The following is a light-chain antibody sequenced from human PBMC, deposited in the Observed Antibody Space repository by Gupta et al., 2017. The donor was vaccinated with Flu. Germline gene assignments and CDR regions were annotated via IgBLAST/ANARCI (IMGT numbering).Light chain of an antibody. CDR3: EAWDDTLNGHVV. J-gene: IGLJ2*01. V-gene: IGLV1-44*01. CDR2: SNN. Sequence: QSVLTQPPSASGTPGQRVTISCSGSSSSIGSNIVNWYQQLPGTAPRLLIYSNNRRPSGVPDRFSGSKSGTSASLAISGLQSEDEADYFCEAWDDTLNGHVVFGGGTRLTVL. CDR1: SSSIGSNI.